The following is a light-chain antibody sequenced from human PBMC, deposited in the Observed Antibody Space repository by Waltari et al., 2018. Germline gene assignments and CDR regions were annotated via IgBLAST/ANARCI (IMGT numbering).Light chain of an antibody. V-gene: IGKV4-1*01. CDR3: QQYYSSPIT. J-gene: IGKJ5*01. CDR1: QSVLYSSNNKNY. CDR2: WAS. Sequence: DIVMTQSPDSLAVSLGERATINCKSSQSVLYSSNNKNYLAWYQQKPGQPPKLLIYWASTRDSGVPDRFSGSGSGTDFTLTISSLQAEDVAVYYCQQYYSSPITFGQGT.